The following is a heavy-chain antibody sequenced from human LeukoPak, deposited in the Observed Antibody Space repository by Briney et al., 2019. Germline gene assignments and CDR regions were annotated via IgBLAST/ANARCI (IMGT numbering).Heavy chain of an antibody. J-gene: IGHJ6*02. V-gene: IGHV3-48*01. D-gene: IGHD3-3*01. CDR1: GFTFKSHN. Sequence: GGSLRLSCAASGFTFKSHNMNWVRQAPGKGLEWVSFTSGDSKVIYYADSVKGRFTISRDNAKNSLYLQMDSLRADDTAVYYCGRDGGVAYGLDVWGQGTTITVSS. CDR3: GRDGGVAYGLDV. CDR2: TSGDSKVI.